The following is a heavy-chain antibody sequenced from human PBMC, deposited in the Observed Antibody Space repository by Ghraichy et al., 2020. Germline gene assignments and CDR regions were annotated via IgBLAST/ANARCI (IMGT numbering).Heavy chain of an antibody. CDR2: IYYSGST. CDR1: GGSISSGGYY. D-gene: IGHD6-13*01. J-gene: IGHJ6*02. CDR3: ARDEVRGQQLVRYYYGMDV. Sequence: SQTLSLTCTVSGGSISSGGYYWSWIRQHPGKGLEWIGYIYYSGSTYYNPSLKSRVTISVDTSKNQFSLKLSSVTAADTAVYYCARDEVRGQQLVRYYYGMDVWGQGTTVTVSS. V-gene: IGHV4-31*03.